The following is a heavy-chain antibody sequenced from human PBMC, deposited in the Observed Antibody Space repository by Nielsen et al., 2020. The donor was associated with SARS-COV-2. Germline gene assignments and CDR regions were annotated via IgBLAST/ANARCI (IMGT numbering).Heavy chain of an antibody. Sequence: GESLKISCAASGLTFSNYGIHWVRQAPGKGLEWVAVISHDGSNKYYAVSVKDRFTISRDNSKNMVYLQTNSLRDEDTAVYYCAKDRLHYSYGYYGMDVWGQGTTVTVS. J-gene: IGHJ6*02. V-gene: IGHV3-30*18. CDR1: GLTFSNYG. D-gene: IGHD5-18*01. CDR2: ISHDGSNK. CDR3: AKDRLHYSYGYYGMDV.